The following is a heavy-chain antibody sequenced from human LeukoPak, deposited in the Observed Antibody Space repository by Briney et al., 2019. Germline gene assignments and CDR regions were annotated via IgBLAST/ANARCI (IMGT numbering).Heavy chain of an antibody. CDR2: INPNSGGT. V-gene: IGHV1-2*02. CDR3: ARAASMIVVVIGNLCLGY. CDR1: GYTFTGYY. Sequence: EASVKVSCKASGYTFTGYYMHWVRQAPGQGLEWMGWINPNSGGTNYAQKFQGRVTMTRDTSISTAYMELSRLRSDDTAVYYCARAASMIVVVIGNLCLGYWGQGTLVTVSS. J-gene: IGHJ4*02. D-gene: IGHD3-22*01.